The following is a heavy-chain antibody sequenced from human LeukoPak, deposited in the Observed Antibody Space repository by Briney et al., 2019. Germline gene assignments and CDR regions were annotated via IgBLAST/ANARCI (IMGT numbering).Heavy chain of an antibody. D-gene: IGHD3-16*02. CDR3: ATVIFVYSAFDI. V-gene: IGHV3-15*01. Sequence: GGSLRLSCSASGFPFANTWMTWVRQAPGKGLEWVGRIKSKHDGATTDYAAPVKGRFTISRDDSKNTLYLQMTSLNAEDSAVYFCATVIFVYSAFDIWGQGIVVTVSS. CDR1: GFPFANTW. CDR2: IKSKHDGATT. J-gene: IGHJ3*02.